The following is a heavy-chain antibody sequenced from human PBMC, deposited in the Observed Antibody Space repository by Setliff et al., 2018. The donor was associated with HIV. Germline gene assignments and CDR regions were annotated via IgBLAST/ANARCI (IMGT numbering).Heavy chain of an antibody. CDR2: ISYSGNT. CDR3: ARQSGYTRGWDIFGVVAGSLDI. Sequence: SETLSLTCSVSGGSISSRSYYWGWIRQPPGKGLEWIGTISYSGNTYYRPSLKSRVTISVDTSKNQFSLRLNSVTAADTAVYYCARQSGYTRGWDIFGVVAGSLDIWGLGTMVTVSS. J-gene: IGHJ3*02. V-gene: IGHV4-39*01. D-gene: IGHD3-3*01. CDR1: GGSISSRSYY.